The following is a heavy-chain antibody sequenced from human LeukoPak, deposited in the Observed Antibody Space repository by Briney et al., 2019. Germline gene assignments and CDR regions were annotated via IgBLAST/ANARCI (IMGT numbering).Heavy chain of an antibody. CDR3: AIWGGVLRYFHWFTDN. J-gene: IGHJ4*02. CDR2: ISAYNGNT. D-gene: IGHD3-9*01. CDR1: GYTSTSYG. V-gene: IGHV1-18*01. Sequence: ASVKVSCKASGYTSTSYGISWVRQAPGQGLEWMGWISAYNGNTNYAQKLQGRVTMTTDTSTSTAYMERRGLRSDDTAVYYCAIWGGVLRYFHWFTDNWGQGTLVTVSS.